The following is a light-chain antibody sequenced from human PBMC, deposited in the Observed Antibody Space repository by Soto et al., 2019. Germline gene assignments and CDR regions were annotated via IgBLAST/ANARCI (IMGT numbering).Light chain of an antibody. J-gene: IGKJ1*01. V-gene: IGKV3D-20*02. CDR3: QQRGNRPPWT. CDR2: DAS. Sequence: EFVLTQSPGTLSLSPGERDTLSCRASQTVRNNYLAWYQQKPGQAPRLLIYDASSRATGIPDRFSGGGSGTDFTLTISSLEPEDVAVYYCQQRGNRPPWTFGQGTKVDIK. CDR1: QTVRNNY.